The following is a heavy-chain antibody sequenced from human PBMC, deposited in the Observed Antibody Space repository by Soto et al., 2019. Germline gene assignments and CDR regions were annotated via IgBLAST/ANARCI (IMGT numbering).Heavy chain of an antibody. D-gene: IGHD2-15*01. V-gene: IGHV4-59*01. CDR2: IYYSGST. CDR3: ARSIGLGYCSGGSCSFDY. J-gene: IGHJ4*01. Sequence: PSETLSLTCTVSGGSISSYYWSWIRQPPGKGLEWIGYIYYSGSTNYNPSLKSRVTISVDTSKNQFSLKLSSVTAADTAVYYCARSIGLGYCSGGSCSFDYWGHGTLVTVSS. CDR1: GGSISSYY.